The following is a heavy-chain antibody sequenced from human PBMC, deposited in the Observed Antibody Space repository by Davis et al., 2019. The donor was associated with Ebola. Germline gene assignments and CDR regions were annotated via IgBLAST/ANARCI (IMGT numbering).Heavy chain of an antibody. D-gene: IGHD2-15*01. V-gene: IGHV1-18*04. Sequence: ASVKVSCKASGYTFTSYGISWVRQAPGQRLEWMGWINAGNGNTKYSQKFQGRVTITRDTSASTAYMEVGSLRSDDTAVYYCASTYWGYCSGGSCYFDYWGQGTLVTVSS. CDR1: GYTFTSYG. J-gene: IGHJ4*02. CDR2: INAGNGNT. CDR3: ASTYWGYCSGGSCYFDY.